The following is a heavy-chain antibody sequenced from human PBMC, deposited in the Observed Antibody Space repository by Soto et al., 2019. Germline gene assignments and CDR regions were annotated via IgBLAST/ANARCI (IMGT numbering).Heavy chain of an antibody. J-gene: IGHJ3*01. CDR2: IGNSNNST. D-gene: IGHD2-15*01. CDR1: GFTFSVYS. V-gene: IGHV3-21*02. Sequence: EVQLVEAGGGLVNPGGSPRLSCAASGFTFSVYSMLWVREAPGKGLEWLAFIGNSNNSTFYADSVRGRFTISRDNHNNSVYLQMNSLREEDTAVYFCASEEGYCNGGPCYRGAFNFWGQGTIVTVSS. CDR3: ASEEGYCNGGPCYRGAFNF.